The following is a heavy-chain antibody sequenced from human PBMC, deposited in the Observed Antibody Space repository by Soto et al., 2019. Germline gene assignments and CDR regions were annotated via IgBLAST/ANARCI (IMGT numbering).Heavy chain of an antibody. Sequence: SETLSLTCTVSGGSISSSYYYWGWIRQPPGKGLEWIGSIYYSGSTYYNPSLKSRVTMSVDTSKNQFSLNLNSVTAADTAVYYCARHTAGSLAHFGMEVWGQGTTVTVSS. CDR1: GGSISSSYYY. J-gene: IGHJ6*02. D-gene: IGHD3-10*01. CDR3: ARHTAGSLAHFGMEV. V-gene: IGHV4-39*01. CDR2: IYYSGST.